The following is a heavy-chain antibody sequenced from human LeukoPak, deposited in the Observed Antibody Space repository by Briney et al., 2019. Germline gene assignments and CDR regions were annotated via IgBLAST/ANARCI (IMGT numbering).Heavy chain of an antibody. V-gene: IGHV1-46*01. D-gene: IGHD2-2*01. CDR1: GCTFTSYY. J-gene: IGHJ3*02. Sequence: GASVKVSCKASGCTFTSYYMHWVRQAPGQGLEWKGIINPSGGSTSYAQKFQGRVTMTRDTSTSTVYMELSSLRSEDTAVYYCARDLECTSCSGGDAFDIWGQGTMVTVSS. CDR2: INPSGGST. CDR3: ARDLECTSCSGGDAFDI.